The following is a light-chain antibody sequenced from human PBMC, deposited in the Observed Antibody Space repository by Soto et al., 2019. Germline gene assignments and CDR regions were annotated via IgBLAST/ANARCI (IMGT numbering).Light chain of an antibody. CDR2: GVY. CDR1: SSDIGGYNH. CDR3: SSYTITTAAFYV. Sequence: QSVLTQPASVSGSPGQSITISCTGTSSDIGGYNHVSWYQQHPGKAPKLIIFGVYNRPSGVSNRFSGSKSDNTASLTISGLRAEDEAHYYCSSYTITTAAFYVFGIGTKVTVL. V-gene: IGLV2-14*01. J-gene: IGLJ1*01.